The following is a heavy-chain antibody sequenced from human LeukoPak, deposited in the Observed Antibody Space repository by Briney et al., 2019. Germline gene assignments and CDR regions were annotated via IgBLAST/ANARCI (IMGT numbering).Heavy chain of an antibody. CDR2: IFYSGST. D-gene: IGHD4-17*01. CDR3: ARHRFSGDYRHTARQRFYFDY. J-gene: IGHJ4*02. V-gene: IGHV4-39*01. Sequence: SETLSLTCTVSGGSISTSSYYWGWVRQPPGKGLEWIGNIFYSGSTYYSPSLKSRVTISVDTSKNQFSLKLSSVTAADTAVYYCARHRFSGDYRHTARQRFYFDYWGQGTLVTVSS. CDR1: GGSISTSSYY.